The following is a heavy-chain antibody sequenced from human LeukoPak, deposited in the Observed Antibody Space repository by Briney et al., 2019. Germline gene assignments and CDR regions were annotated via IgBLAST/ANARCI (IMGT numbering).Heavy chain of an antibody. V-gene: IGHV1-2*02. D-gene: IGHD6-19*01. CDR2: INPNSGGT. J-gene: IGHJ4*02. Sequence: ASVKVSCKASGYTFTGYYMHWVRQAPGQGLEWIGWINPNSGGTNYAQKFQGRVTMTRDTSISTAYMELSRLRSDDTAVYYCAREGSGWYYFDYWGQGTLVTVSS. CDR3: AREGSGWYYFDY. CDR1: GYTFTGYY.